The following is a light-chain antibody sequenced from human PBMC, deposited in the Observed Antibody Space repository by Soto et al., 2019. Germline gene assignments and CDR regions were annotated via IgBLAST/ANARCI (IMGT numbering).Light chain of an antibody. CDR3: QQYDKWPPWA. J-gene: IGKJ1*01. Sequence: EIVMSQSPATLSVSPGESATLSCRASQSVSTTLAWYQQKPGQAPRLLMYAVSTRATGVPARFSGSGSGIEFTLTISSLQSEDFAVYYCQQYDKWPPWAFGQGTKVDI. CDR1: QSVSTT. V-gene: IGKV3-15*01. CDR2: AVS.